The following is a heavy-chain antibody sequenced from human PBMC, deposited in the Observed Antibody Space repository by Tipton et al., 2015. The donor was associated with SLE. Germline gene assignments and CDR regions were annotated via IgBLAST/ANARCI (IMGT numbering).Heavy chain of an antibody. J-gene: IGHJ4*02. CDR3: ARDWENIVGAFSY. D-gene: IGHD1-26*01. CDR2: INPSGGST. Sequence: QLVQSGAEVKKPGASVKVSCKASGYTFTSYYIHWVRQVPGQGFEWMGIINPSGGSTSYAQKFQGRVTMTRDTSTSTVYMELSSLRSEDTAVYYCARDWENIVGAFSYWGQGTLVTVSS. V-gene: IGHV1-46*01. CDR1: GYTFTSYY.